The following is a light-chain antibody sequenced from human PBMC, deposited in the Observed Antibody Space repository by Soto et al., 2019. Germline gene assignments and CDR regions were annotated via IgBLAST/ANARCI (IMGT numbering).Light chain of an antibody. V-gene: IGKV3-15*01. J-gene: IGKJ5*01. Sequence: ITQSPSTLSASVGDRVTITCRASQTISNWLAWYQQKPGQAPRLLIYDTSTRATGIPARFSGSGSGTEFTLTISSLQSEDFAVYYCQQYSNWPPITFGQGTRLEI. CDR3: QQYSNWPPIT. CDR1: QTISNW. CDR2: DTS.